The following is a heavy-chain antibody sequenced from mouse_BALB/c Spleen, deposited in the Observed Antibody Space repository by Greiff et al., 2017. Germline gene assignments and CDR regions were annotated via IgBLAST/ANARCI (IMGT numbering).Heavy chain of an antibody. CDR1: GYSITSDYA. CDR2: ISYSGST. V-gene: IGHV3-2*02. CDR3: ASYGNYGGDY. D-gene: IGHD2-1*01. J-gene: IGHJ4*01. Sequence: EVQLVESGPGLVKPSQSLSLTCTVTGYSITSDYAWNWIRQFPGNKLEWMGYISYSGSTSYNPSLKSRISITRDTSKNQFFLQLNSVTTEDTATYYCASYGNYGGDYWGQGTSVTVSS.